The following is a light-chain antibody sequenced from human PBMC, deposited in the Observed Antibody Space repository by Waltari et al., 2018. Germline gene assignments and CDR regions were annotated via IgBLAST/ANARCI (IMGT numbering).Light chain of an antibody. CDR2: DAS. V-gene: IGKV3-15*01. CDR1: ESVSTN. CDR3: QQYNNWPPA. Sequence: ETVMTQSPPTLSVSPGERAALSCRASESVSTNLAWYQQKPGLAPRVIISDASTRATGVPARFSGSGSGTEFTLTISSLQSEDFAVYYCQQYNNWPPAFGQGTKVDFK. J-gene: IGKJ1*01.